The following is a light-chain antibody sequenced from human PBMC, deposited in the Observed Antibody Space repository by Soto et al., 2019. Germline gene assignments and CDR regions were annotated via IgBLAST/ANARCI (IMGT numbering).Light chain of an antibody. CDR1: QSVGSN. J-gene: IGKJ3*01. Sequence: DIVLTQSPATLSLSPGERATLSCRASQSVGSNLAWYQQKTGQAPRLLIYDASNRAAGIPARFIGTGSGTDFTLTISSLEPEDFAVYYCQQRSNGPLFTFGPGTKVDIK. CDR2: DAS. V-gene: IGKV3-11*01. CDR3: QQRSNGPLFT.